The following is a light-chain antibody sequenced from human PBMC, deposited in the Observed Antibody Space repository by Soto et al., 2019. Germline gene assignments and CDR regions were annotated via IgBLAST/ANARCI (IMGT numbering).Light chain of an antibody. CDR2: DAF. J-gene: IGKJ4*01. CDR1: QSISGW. Sequence: DIQMTQSPSTLSASVGDRVIITCRASQSISGWLAWYQQKPGKAPKLLIFDAFSLESGVPSRFSGSGSGTEFTLTISSLQPEDFATYYCQQYNPNSALSFGSGTKVEIK. CDR3: QQYNPNSALS. V-gene: IGKV1-5*01.